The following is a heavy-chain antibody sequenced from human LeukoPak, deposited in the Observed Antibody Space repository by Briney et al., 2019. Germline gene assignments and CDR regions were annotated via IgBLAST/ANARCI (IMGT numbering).Heavy chain of an antibody. D-gene: IGHD5-18*01. CDR3: ARTFSPVDTSMNANFDY. Sequence: GESLKISCKGSGYSFTSYWIGWVRQLPGKGLEWTGIICPGDSDTRYSPSFQGQVTISADKSISTAYLQWSSLKASDTAMYYCARTFSPVDTSMNANFDYWGQGTLVTVSS. CDR1: GYSFTSYW. CDR2: ICPGDSDT. V-gene: IGHV5-51*01. J-gene: IGHJ4*02.